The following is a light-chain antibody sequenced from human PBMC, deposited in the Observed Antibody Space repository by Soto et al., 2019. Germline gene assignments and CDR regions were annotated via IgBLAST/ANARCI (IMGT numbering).Light chain of an antibody. CDR1: SSDVGSYNL. CDR2: EGN. Sequence: QSALTQPASVSGSPGQSITMSCAGASSDVGSYNLVSWYQQYPGKAPKLIIYEGNKRPSGVSNRFSGSGSGNTASLTISGLQAEEAADYYCCSYTGSSTSFGGGTKVTVL. J-gene: IGLJ3*02. V-gene: IGLV2-23*01. CDR3: CSYTGSSTS.